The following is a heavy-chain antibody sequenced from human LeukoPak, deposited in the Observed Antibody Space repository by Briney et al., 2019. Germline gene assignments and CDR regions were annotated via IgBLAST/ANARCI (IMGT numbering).Heavy chain of an antibody. CDR3: ARDRDGPDY. CDR1: GFTFSNYW. V-gene: IGHV3-7*01. Sequence: GGSLRLSCAASGFTFSNYWMTWVRQAPGKGREGVANIKQDESEKYYVDSVTGRFTISRDNAKNSLYLQMNSLRAEDTAVYYCARDRDGPDYWGQGTLVTVSS. CDR2: IKQDESEK. J-gene: IGHJ4*02. D-gene: IGHD5-24*01.